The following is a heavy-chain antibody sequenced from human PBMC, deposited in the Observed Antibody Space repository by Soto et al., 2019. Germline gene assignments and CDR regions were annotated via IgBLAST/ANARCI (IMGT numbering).Heavy chain of an antibody. D-gene: IGHD3-3*01. V-gene: IGHV1-18*01. Sequence: ASVKVSCKASGYTFTSYGISWVRQAPGQGLEWMGWISAYNGNTNYAQKLQGRVTMTTDTSTSTAYMELRSLRSDDTAVYYCARARPSYYDFWSGYYSSGWHFDYWGQGTLVTVSS. CDR3: ARARPSYYDFWSGYYSSGWHFDY. J-gene: IGHJ4*02. CDR2: ISAYNGNT. CDR1: GYTFTSYG.